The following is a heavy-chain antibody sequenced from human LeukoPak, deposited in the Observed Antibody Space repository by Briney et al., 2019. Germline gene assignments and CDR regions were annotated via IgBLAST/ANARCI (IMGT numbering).Heavy chain of an antibody. J-gene: IGHJ4*02. CDR3: ARETTRGGIIAAAVFFARNYFDY. CDR1: GYPFTTYG. Sequence: GASVRVSCKASGYPFTTYGIDWVRPAPGQGLEWMGWISAYNGNTNYAQKLQGRVTMTTDTSTSTAYMELRSLRSDDTAVYYCARETTRGGIIAAAVFFARNYFDYWGQGTLVTVSS. V-gene: IGHV1-18*01. CDR2: ISAYNGNT. D-gene: IGHD6-13*01.